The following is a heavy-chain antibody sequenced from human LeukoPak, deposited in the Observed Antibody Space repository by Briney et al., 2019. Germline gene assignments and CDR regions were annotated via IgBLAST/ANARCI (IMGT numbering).Heavy chain of an antibody. V-gene: IGHV3-7*01. D-gene: IGHD4-17*01. CDR3: ARDLTTVVTRHYYYYYGMDV. CDR1: GFTFSSYW. J-gene: IGHJ6*02. CDR2: IKQDGSEK. Sequence: GWSLRLSCAASGFTFSSYWMSWVRQAPGKGLEWVANIKQDGSEKYYVDSVKGRFTISRDNAKNSLYLQMNSLRAEDTAVYYCARDLTTVVTRHYYYYYGMDVWGQGTTVTVSS.